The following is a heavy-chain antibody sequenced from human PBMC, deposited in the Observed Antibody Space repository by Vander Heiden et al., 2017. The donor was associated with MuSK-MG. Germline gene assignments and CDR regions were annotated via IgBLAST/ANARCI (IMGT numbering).Heavy chain of an antibody. D-gene: IGHD3-16*01. J-gene: IGHJ4*02. CDR1: GGTFSSYA. CDR2: IIPIFGTA. V-gene: IGHV1-69*06. Sequence: QVQLVQSGAEVKKPGSSVKVSCKASGGTFSSYAISWVRQAPGQGLEWMGGIIPIFGTANYAQKVQGRVTITADKSTSTAYIEMRRMRSEDTAVYYFANRGYTLGEYRGDWGQGTMVTVYS. CDR3: ANRGYTLGEYRGD.